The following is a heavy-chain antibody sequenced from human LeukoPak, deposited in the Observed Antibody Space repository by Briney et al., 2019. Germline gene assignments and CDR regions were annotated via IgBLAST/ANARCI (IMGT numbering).Heavy chain of an antibody. CDR1: GGSISSYY. V-gene: IGHV4-59*01. D-gene: IGHD4-17*01. Sequence: SEXLSLTCTVSGGSISSYYWSWIRQPPGKGLEGIGYIYYSGSTNYNPSLKSRVTISVDTSKNQFSLKLSSVTAADTAVYYCARAVGDYGDYYFDYWGQGTLVTVSS. CDR2: IYYSGST. CDR3: ARAVGDYGDYYFDY. J-gene: IGHJ4*02.